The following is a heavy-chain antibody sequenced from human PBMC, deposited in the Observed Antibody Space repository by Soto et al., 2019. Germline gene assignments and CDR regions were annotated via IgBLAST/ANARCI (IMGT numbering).Heavy chain of an antibody. CDR1: GGTFSSYA. CDR2: IIPIFGTA. J-gene: IGHJ6*02. CDR3: ARGRGGSGYVYYGMDV. V-gene: IGHV1-69*06. D-gene: IGHD3-3*01. Sequence: ASVKVSCKASGGTFSSYAISWVRQAPGQGLEWMGGIIPIFGTANYAQKFQGRVTITADKSTSTAYMELSSLRSEDTAVYYCARGRGGSGYVYYGMDVWGQGTTVTVS.